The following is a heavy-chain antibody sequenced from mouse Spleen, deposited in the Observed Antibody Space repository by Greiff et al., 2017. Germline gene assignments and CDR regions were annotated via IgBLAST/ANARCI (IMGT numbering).Heavy chain of an antibody. CDR3: AREEITTARFPY. CDR1: GYTFTDHT. Sequence: QVQLKQSDAELVKPGASVKISCKVSGYTFTDHTIQWMNQRPEQGLEWIGYISPKYGSIRYNDKFTGKATLTADKSSSTAYMQLDSLTSEDSAVYFCAREEITTARFPYWGQGTLVTVSA. V-gene: IGHV1-78*01. J-gene: IGHJ3*01. D-gene: IGHD1-2*01. CDR2: ISPKYGSI.